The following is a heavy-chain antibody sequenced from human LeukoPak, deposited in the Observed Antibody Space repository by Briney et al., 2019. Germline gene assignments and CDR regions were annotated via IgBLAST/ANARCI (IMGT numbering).Heavy chain of an antibody. CDR1: GFTFGDYA. J-gene: IGHJ4*02. CDR2: IRSKAYGGTT. CDR3: TNFKITIFGVGDY. V-gene: IGHV3-49*03. D-gene: IGHD3-3*01. Sequence: GRSLRLSCTASGFTFGDYAMSWFRQAPGKGLEWVGFIRSKAYGGTTEYAASVKGRFTISRDDSKSIAYLQMNSLKTEDTAVYYCTNFKITIFGVGDYWGQGTLVTVSS.